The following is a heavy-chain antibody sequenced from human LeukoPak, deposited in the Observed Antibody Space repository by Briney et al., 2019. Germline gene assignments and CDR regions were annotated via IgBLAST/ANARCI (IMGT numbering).Heavy chain of an antibody. Sequence: SETLSLTCTVSGGSISSGGYYWSWIRQHPGKGLEWIGYIYYSGSTYYNPSLKSRVTISVDTSKNQFSLKLSSVTAADMAVYYCARVGSSWYMWFDPWGQGTLVTVSS. CDR1: GGSISSGGYY. CDR3: ARVGSSWYMWFDP. V-gene: IGHV4-31*03. CDR2: IYYSGST. J-gene: IGHJ5*02. D-gene: IGHD6-13*01.